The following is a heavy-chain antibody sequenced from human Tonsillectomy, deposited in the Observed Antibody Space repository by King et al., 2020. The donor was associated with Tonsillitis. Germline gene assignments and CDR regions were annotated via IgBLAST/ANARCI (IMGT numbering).Heavy chain of an antibody. J-gene: IGHJ3*02. V-gene: IGHV3-48*01. CDR3: ARPAYYESSSYYAPDDAFDI. CDR2: ISSSSSII. Sequence: VQLVESGGGLVQPGGSLRLSCAASGFTFSSYAMNWVRQAPGKGLEWVSYISSSSSIIYYADSVKGRFTISRDNAKNSLYLQMNSLRAEDTAVYYCARPAYYESSSYYAPDDAFDIWGQGTMVTVSS. D-gene: IGHD3-22*01. CDR1: GFTFSSYA.